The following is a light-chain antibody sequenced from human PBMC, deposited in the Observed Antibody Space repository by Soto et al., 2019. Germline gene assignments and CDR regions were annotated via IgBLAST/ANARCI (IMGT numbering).Light chain of an antibody. V-gene: IGLV2-14*03. CDR1: STDVGANNY. Sequence: QAVLTQPASVSGSPGQSITISCTGTSTDVGANNYVSWYQQHPGRAPKVMIYDVTNRPSGVSNRFSGSKSGNTASLTISGLQAEDDADYYCDSHVDGTTGVFGGGTKLTVL. CDR3: DSHVDGTTGV. J-gene: IGLJ2*01. CDR2: DVT.